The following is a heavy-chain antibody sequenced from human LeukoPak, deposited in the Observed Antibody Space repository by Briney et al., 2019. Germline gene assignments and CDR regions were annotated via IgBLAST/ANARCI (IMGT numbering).Heavy chain of an antibody. Sequence: ASVTVSCTASGYTFTGYYMHWVRQAPGQGLEWMGIINPSGGSTSYAQKFQGRVTMTRDMSTSTVYMELSSLRSEDTAVYYCARLNGGYYYYMDVWGKGTTVTVSS. D-gene: IGHD3-10*01. CDR3: ARLNGGYYYYMDV. V-gene: IGHV1-46*01. J-gene: IGHJ6*03. CDR2: INPSGGST. CDR1: GYTFTGYY.